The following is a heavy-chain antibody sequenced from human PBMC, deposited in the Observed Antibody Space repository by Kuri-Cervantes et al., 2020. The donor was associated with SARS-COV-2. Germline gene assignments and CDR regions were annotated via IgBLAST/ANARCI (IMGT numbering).Heavy chain of an antibody. CDR1: GFTFDDYA. D-gene: IGHD1-26*01. Sequence: SLKISCVASGFTFDDYAMHWVRQAPGKGLEWVSGISWNSGSIGYADSVKGRFTISRDNAKNSLYLQMNSLRAEDTALYYCAKGGIGGSYLLYFDYWGQGTLVTVSS. J-gene: IGHJ4*02. V-gene: IGHV3-9*01. CDR3: AKGGIGGSYLLYFDY. CDR2: ISWNSGSI.